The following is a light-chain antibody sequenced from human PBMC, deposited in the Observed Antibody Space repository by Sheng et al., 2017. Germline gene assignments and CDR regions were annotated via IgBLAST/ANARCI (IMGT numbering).Light chain of an antibody. CDR3: QKYNSAPWT. V-gene: IGKV1-27*01. Sequence: DIQMTQYPSSLSASVGDRVTITCRASQGISNYLAWSQQKPGKVPKLLIYAAYTLQSGVPSRFSASGSGTDFTLTISGLQPEDVATYYCQKYNSAPWTFGQGTKVEIK. J-gene: IGKJ1*01. CDR1: QGISNY. CDR2: AAY.